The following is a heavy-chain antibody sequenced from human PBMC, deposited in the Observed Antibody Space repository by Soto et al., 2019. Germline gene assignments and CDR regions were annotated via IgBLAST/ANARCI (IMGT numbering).Heavy chain of an antibody. Sequence: PGGSLRLSCAASGFTFSSYAMSWVRQAPGKGLEWVSAISGSGGSTYYADSVKGRFTISRDNSKNTLYLQMNSLRAEDTAVYYCAKGFYYYDSSGPLDYWGQGILVTVSS. CDR1: GFTFSSYA. J-gene: IGHJ4*02. D-gene: IGHD3-22*01. CDR2: ISGSGGST. V-gene: IGHV3-23*01. CDR3: AKGFYYYDSSGPLDY.